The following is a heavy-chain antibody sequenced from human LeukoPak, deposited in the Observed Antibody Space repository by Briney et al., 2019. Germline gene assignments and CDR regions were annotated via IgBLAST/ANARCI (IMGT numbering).Heavy chain of an antibody. V-gene: IGHV4-30-4*01. CDR1: GDSITSANYF. CDR3: AREVNVPAGSDGFDI. CDR2: MPYYGGA. Sequence: SETLSLTCTVSGDSITSANYFWSWIRQPPGEDLEWIGYMPYYGGASYNPSLRGRATISLDTSKNEFSMRLSSVTAPDTGIYFWAREVNVPAGSDGFDIWGQGTMVTVSP. J-gene: IGHJ3*02. D-gene: IGHD2-2*01.